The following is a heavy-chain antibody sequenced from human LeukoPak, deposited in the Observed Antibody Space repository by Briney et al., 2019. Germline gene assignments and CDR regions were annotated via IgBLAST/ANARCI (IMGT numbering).Heavy chain of an antibody. Sequence: GASVKVPCKASGYTFTSYGISWVRQAPGQGLEWMGWISAYNGNTNYAQKLQGRVTMTTDTSTSTAYMELRSLRSDDTAVYYCAAVRLKGGHYDSSGYSADYWGQGTLVTVS. CDR2: ISAYNGNT. D-gene: IGHD3-22*01. V-gene: IGHV1-18*01. J-gene: IGHJ4*02. CDR3: AAVRLKGGHYDSSGYSADY. CDR1: GYTFTSYG.